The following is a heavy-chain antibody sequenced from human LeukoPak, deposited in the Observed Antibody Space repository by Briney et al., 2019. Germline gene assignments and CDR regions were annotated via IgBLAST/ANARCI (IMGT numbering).Heavy chain of an antibody. Sequence: SEILSLTCTVSGGSISSSSYYWGWIRQPPGKGLEWIGSIYYSGSTYYNPSLKSRVTISVDTSKNQFSLKLSSVTAADTAVYYCARGTYGGRTFDYWGQGTLVTVSS. V-gene: IGHV4-39*01. CDR1: GGSISSSSYY. J-gene: IGHJ4*02. D-gene: IGHD4-23*01. CDR2: IYYSGST. CDR3: ARGTYGGRTFDY.